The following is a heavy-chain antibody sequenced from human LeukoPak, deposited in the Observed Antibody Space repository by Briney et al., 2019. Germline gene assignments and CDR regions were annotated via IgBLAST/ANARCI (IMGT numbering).Heavy chain of an antibody. CDR1: GYSFTSYW. CDR3: ARYQPWNYYYGSGSSPSWFDP. Sequence: GESLKISCKGSGYSFTSYWIGWVRQMPGKGLEWMGIIYPGDSDTRYSPSFQGQVTISADKSISTAYLQWSSLKASDTAMYYCARYQPWNYYYGSGSSPSWFDPWGQGTLVTVSS. V-gene: IGHV5-51*01. D-gene: IGHD3-10*01. CDR2: IYPGDSDT. J-gene: IGHJ5*02.